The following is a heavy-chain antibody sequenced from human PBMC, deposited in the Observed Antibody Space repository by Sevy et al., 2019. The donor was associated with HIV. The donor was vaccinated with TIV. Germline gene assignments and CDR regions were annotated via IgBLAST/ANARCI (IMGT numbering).Heavy chain of an antibody. V-gene: IGHV1-69*13. CDR3: ARVRIVVVPAAIPYYYYYGMDV. Sequence: ASVKVSCKASGGTFSSYAISWVRQAPGQGLEWMGGILPIFGTANYAQKFQGRVTITADESTSTAYMELSSLRSEDTAVYYCARVRIVVVPAAIPYYYYYGMDVWGQGTTVTVSS. CDR2: ILPIFGTA. CDR1: GGTFSSYA. D-gene: IGHD2-2*01. J-gene: IGHJ6*02.